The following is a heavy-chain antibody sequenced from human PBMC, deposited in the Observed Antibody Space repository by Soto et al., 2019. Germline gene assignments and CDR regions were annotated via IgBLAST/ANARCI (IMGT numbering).Heavy chain of an antibody. CDR2: IFPLLGMV. CDR3: AKEDGAGFKS. Sequence: QVHLVQSGAEMKKPGSSVKVSCKVSGGDLTNSGISWVRQAPGQGLEWMGGIFPLLGMVDYSQKFQGRVTITSDECTSTAYMDRRRLSSDDTAVYYWAKEDGAGFKSWGQGTLVIVSS. V-gene: IGHV1-69*04. CDR1: GGDLTNSG. J-gene: IGHJ4*02. D-gene: IGHD1-26*01.